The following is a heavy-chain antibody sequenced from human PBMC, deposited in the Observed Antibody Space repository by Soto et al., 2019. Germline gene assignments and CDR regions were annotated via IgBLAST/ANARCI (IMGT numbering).Heavy chain of an antibody. CDR2: IYYSGST. CDR3: ATIFDSSGYYYGNNWFDP. V-gene: IGHV4-31*03. CDR1: GGSISSGGYS. D-gene: IGHD3-22*01. Sequence: SETLSLTCTVSGGSISSGGYSWSWMRQHPGKGLEWIGYIYYSGSTYYNPSLESRVTISLDTSKNQFSLKLRSVTAADTAVYYCATIFDSSGYYYGNNWFDPWGQGTLVTVSS. J-gene: IGHJ5*02.